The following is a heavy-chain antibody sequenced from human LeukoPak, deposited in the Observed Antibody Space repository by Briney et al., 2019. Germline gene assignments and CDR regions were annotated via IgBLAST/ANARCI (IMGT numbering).Heavy chain of an antibody. Sequence: GGSLRLSCAASGFIFSNYWMSWVRQAPGKGLEWVANIKQDGSEKYYVDSVKGRFTISRDNAKNSLCLQMNSLRAEDTAVYYCARALGSGDFDYWGQEPWSPSPQ. V-gene: IGHV3-7*01. J-gene: IGHJ4*01. D-gene: IGHD7-27*01. CDR1: GFIFSNYW. CDR3: ARALGSGDFDY. CDR2: IKQDGSEK.